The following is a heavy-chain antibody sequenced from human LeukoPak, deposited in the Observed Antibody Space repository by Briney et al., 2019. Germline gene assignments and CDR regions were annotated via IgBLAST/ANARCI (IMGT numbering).Heavy chain of an antibody. CDR3: VRGSVHCTRGVCDSPLFGY. V-gene: IGHV3-74*01. CDR1: GFTFTSNH. Sequence: GGSLSPSCAVSGFTFTSNHTDWVRQAPGNGLMWVSYIRGDGSRTTYAGSVKGRFTISRDNAENTLYLQMNSLRAEDTAVYYCVRGSVHCTRGVCDSPLFGYGGAGALFTVSS. D-gene: IGHD2-8*01. J-gene: IGHJ4*02. CDR2: IRGDGSRT.